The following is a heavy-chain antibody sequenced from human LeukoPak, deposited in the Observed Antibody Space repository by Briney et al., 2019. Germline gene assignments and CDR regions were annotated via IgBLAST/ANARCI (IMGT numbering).Heavy chain of an antibody. Sequence: SQTLSLTCAISGDSVSSNSAAWNWIWQSPSRGLEWLGRTYYRSKWYNDYAVSVKSRITINPDTSKNQFSLQLNSVTPEDTAVYYCARVHSSSWFEPDWYFDLWGRGTLVTVSS. CDR2: TYYRSKWYN. D-gene: IGHD6-13*01. CDR3: ARVHSSSWFEPDWYFDL. CDR1: GDSVSSNSAA. V-gene: IGHV6-1*01. J-gene: IGHJ2*01.